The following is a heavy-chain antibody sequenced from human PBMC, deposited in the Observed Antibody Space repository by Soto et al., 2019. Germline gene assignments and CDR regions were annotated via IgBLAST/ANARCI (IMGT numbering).Heavy chain of an antibody. CDR2: ISSSSSYI. CDR3: ARADPDMIVEYWYFDL. CDR1: GFTFSSYS. Sequence: EVQLVESGGGLVKPGGSLRLSCAASGFTFSSYSMNWVRQAPGKGLEWVSSISSSSSYIYYADSVKGRFTISRDNAKNSLYLQMNSLRAEDTAVYYCARADPDMIVEYWYFDLWGRGTLVTVSS. J-gene: IGHJ2*01. V-gene: IGHV3-21*01. D-gene: IGHD3-22*01.